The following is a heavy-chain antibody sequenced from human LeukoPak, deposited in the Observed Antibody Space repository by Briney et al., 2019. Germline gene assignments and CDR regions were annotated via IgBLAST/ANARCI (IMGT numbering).Heavy chain of an antibody. D-gene: IGHD3-16*01. CDR3: ASLEMITGRLGY. CDR1: GGSISSGSYY. V-gene: IGHV4-61*02. J-gene: IGHJ4*02. CDR2: IYTSGST. Sequence: PSQTLSLTCTVSGGSISSGSYYWSWIRQPAGKGLEWIGRIYTSGSTNYNPSLKSRVTISVDTSKNQFSLKLSSVTAADTAVYYCASLEMITGRLGYWGQGTLVTVSS.